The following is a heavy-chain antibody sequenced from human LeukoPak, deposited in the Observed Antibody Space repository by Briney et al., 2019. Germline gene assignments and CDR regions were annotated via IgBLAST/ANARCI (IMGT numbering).Heavy chain of an antibody. J-gene: IGHJ5*02. CDR1: GGSISSGSYY. V-gene: IGHV4-61*02. D-gene: IGHD6-13*01. CDR2: IYTSGST. Sequence: PSETLSLTCTVSGGSISSGSYYWSWIRQPAGKGLEWIGRIYTSGSTNYNPSLKSRVTISVDTSKNQFSLKLSSVTAADTAVYYYARRSSSAVINWFDPWGQGTLVTVSS. CDR3: ARRSSSAVINWFDP.